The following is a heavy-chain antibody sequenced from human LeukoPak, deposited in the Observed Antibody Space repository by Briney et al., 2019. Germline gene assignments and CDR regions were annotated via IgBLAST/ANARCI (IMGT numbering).Heavy chain of an antibody. J-gene: IGHJ6*02. CDR1: GFTFSSYW. Sequence: GGSLRLSWAASGFTFSSYWMSWVRQAPGDGLGWVANIKQDGSEKYYVHSVKPLFTISRDNAKNSLYLKMNSLRAEDTAVYYCARPITTTGYGMDVWGQGTTVTVSS. V-gene: IGHV3-7*01. CDR3: ARPITTTGYGMDV. D-gene: IGHD1-1*01. CDR2: IKQDGSEK.